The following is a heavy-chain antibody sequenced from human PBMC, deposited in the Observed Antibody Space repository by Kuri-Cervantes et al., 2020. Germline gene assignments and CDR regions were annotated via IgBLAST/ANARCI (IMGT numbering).Heavy chain of an antibody. J-gene: IGHJ5*02. CDR3: ARAVLGDCSSTSCPNWFDP. D-gene: IGHD2-2*01. Sequence: SETLSLTCTVSGGSISSSSYYWGWIRQPPGKGLEWIGSIYYSGSTYYNPSLKSRVTISVDTSKNQFSLKLSSVTAADTAVYYCARAVLGDCSSTSCPNWFDPWGQGTLVTVSS. V-gene: IGHV4-39*07. CDR1: GGSISSSSYY. CDR2: IYYSGST.